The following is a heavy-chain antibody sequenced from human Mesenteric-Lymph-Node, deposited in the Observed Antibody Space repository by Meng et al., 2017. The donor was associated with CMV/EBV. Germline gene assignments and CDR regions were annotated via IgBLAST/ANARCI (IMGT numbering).Heavy chain of an antibody. V-gene: IGHV3-7*01. CDR3: ARRQYQLLFYYYYYGMDV. CDR1: GFTFSSYS. CDR2: IKQDGSEK. D-gene: IGHD2-2*01. Sequence: GGSLRLSCAASGFTFSSYSMNWVRQAPGKGLEWVANIKQDGSEKYYVDSVKGRFTISRDNAKNSLYLQMNSLRAEDTAVYYCARRQYQLLFYYYYYGMDVWGQGTTVTVSS. J-gene: IGHJ6*02.